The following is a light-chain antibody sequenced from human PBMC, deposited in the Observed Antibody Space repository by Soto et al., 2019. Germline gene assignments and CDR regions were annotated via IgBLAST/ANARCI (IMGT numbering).Light chain of an antibody. CDR3: TSYTNSPSYV. Sequence: QSALTQPASVSGSPGQSITISCTGTSSDIGFYNYVSWYQQHPGKAPKLMIYDVSNRPSGISNRFSGSKSGNTASLTISGLQAEDEADYYCTSYTNSPSYVFGTGTKVTVL. V-gene: IGLV2-14*01. J-gene: IGLJ1*01. CDR2: DVS. CDR1: SSDIGFYNY.